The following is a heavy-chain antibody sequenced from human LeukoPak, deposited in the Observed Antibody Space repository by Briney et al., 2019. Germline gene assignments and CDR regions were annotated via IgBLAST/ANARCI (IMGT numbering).Heavy chain of an antibody. D-gene: IGHD1-1*01. V-gene: IGHV5-51*01. CDR1: GYSFTSYW. Sequence: GGSLKISCKGSGYSFTSYWIGWVRQMPGKGLEWMGIIYPGDSDTRYSPSFQGQVTISADKSISTAYLQWSSLKASDTAMYYCARVPTAPTYAYYFDYWGQGTLVTVSS. CDR3: ARVPTAPTYAYYFDY. J-gene: IGHJ4*02. CDR2: IYPGDSDT.